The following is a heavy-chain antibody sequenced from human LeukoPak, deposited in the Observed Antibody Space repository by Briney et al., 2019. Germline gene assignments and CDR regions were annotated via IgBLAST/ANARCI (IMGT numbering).Heavy chain of an antibody. V-gene: IGHV4-59*08. J-gene: IGHJ4*02. CDR2: IYYSVST. D-gene: IGHD1-26*01. Sequence: SETLSLTCTVPGGSISSHYWSWIRQPPGMGLEWIGHIYYSVSTNYNPSLKSRVTISIGTSKNQFSLKLSSVTAADTAVYYCARRTGGTGNFDYWGQGTLVTVSS. CDR3: ARRTGGTGNFDY. CDR1: GGSISSHY.